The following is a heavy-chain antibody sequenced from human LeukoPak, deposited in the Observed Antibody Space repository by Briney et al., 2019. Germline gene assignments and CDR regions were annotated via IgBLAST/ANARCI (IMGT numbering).Heavy chain of an antibody. CDR3: ARRRQYYDILTGYYKERYYFDY. V-gene: IGHV5-51*01. D-gene: IGHD3-9*01. CDR2: IYPGDSDT. CDR1: GYSFTSYW. Sequence: HGESLKISCKGSGYSFTSYWIGWVRQMPGKGLEWMGIIYPGDSDTRYSPSFQGQVTISADKSISTAYLQWSSLKASDTAMYYCARRRQYYDILTGYYKERYYFDYWGQGTLVTVSS. J-gene: IGHJ4*02.